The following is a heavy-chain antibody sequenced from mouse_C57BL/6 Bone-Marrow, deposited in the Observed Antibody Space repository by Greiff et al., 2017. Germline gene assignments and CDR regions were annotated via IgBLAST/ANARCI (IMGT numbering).Heavy chain of an antibody. CDR2: IDPENGDT. V-gene: IGHV14-4*01. CDR3: TSYYDYAMDY. J-gene: IGHJ4*01. D-gene: IGHD1-1*02. CDR1: GFNIKDDY. Sequence: VQLQQSGAELVRPGASVKLSCTASGFNIKDDYMHWVKQRPEQGLEWIGWIDPENGDTEYASKFQGKATITADKSSNTAYLQLSSLTSEDTAVYYCTSYYDYAMDYWGQGTSVTVSS.